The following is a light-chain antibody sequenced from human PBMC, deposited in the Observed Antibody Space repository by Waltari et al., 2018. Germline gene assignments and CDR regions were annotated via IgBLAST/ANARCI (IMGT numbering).Light chain of an antibody. CDR3: QHYVRLPAT. Sequence: EIVLPQSPGTLSLAPGERATPSCRASQSVSRTLAWYQQNPGQAPSLLIYAASTRATGIPDRFSGSGSGTDFSLTISRLEPEDFAVYYCQHYVRLPATFGQGTKVEIK. V-gene: IGKV3-20*01. J-gene: IGKJ1*01. CDR2: AAS. CDR1: QSVSRT.